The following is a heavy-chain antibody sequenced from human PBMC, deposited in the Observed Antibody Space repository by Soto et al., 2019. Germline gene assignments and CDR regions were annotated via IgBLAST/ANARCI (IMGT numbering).Heavy chain of an antibody. D-gene: IGHD2-15*01. Sequence: GPSGKVSCTTACYTFTSYGISWVGQATGQGLEWMGWISAYNGNTNYAQNLQGRVTMTTDTSTSTAYMELRSLRSDDTAVYYCARVVVVVAAPGSRYFDYWGQGTLVTVSS. V-gene: IGHV1-18*01. J-gene: IGHJ4*02. CDR2: ISAYNGNT. CDR3: ARVVVVVAAPGSRYFDY. CDR1: CYTFTSYG.